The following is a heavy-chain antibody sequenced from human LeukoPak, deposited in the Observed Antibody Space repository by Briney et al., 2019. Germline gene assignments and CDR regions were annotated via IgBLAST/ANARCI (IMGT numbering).Heavy chain of an antibody. Sequence: SETLSLTCTVSGGSISSGDYYWSWIRQPPGKGLEWIGYIYYSGSTYYNPSLKSRVTISVDTSKNQFSLKLSSVTAADTAVYYCARVPTMVREPSRVDYWGQGTLVTVSS. CDR2: IYYSGST. CDR3: ARVPTMVREPSRVDY. D-gene: IGHD3-10*01. J-gene: IGHJ4*02. CDR1: GGSISSGDYY. V-gene: IGHV4-30-4*01.